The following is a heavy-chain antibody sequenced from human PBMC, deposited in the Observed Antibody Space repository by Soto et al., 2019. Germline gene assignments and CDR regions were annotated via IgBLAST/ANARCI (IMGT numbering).Heavy chain of an antibody. CDR3: ASSHLNYYYYYGMDV. Sequence: ASVKVSCKASGYTFTSYGISWARQAPGQGLEWMGWISAYNGNTNYAQKFQGRVTITRDTSASTAYMELSSLRSEDTAVYYCASSHLNYYYYYGMDVWGQGTTVTVSS. D-gene: IGHD3-3*02. V-gene: IGHV1-18*01. J-gene: IGHJ6*02. CDR1: GYTFTSYG. CDR2: ISAYNGNT.